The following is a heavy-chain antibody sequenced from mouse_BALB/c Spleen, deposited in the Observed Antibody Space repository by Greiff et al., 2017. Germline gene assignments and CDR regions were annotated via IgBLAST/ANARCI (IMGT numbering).Heavy chain of an antibody. CDR1: GYTFTDYN. Sequence: VQLQQSGPELVKPGASVKISCKASGYTFTDYNMHWVKQSHGKSLEWIGYIYPYNGGTGYNQKFKSKATLTVDNSSSTAYMELRSLTSEDSAVYYCARVGRSTMTTKGMDDWGQGTSVTVSS. D-gene: IGHD2-4*01. CDR3: ARVGRSTMTTKGMDD. CDR2: IYPYNGGT. J-gene: IGHJ4*01. V-gene: IGHV1S29*02.